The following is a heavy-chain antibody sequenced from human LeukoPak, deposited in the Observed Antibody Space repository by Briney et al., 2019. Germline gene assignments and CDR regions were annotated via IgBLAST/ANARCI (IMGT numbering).Heavy chain of an antibody. CDR1: GFTVSSNY. CDR2: IYSGGST. CDR3: ARFPEGRYCSGGSCYPY. Sequence: GGSLRLSCAASGFTVSSNYMSWVRQAPGKGLEWVSVIYSGGSTYYADSVKGRFTISRDNSKNTLYLQMNSLRAEDTAVYYCARFPEGRYCSGGSCYPYRGQGTLVTVSS. J-gene: IGHJ4*02. D-gene: IGHD2-15*01. V-gene: IGHV3-53*01.